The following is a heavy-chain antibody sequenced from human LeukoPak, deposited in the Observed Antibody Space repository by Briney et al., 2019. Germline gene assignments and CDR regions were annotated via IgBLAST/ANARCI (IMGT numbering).Heavy chain of an antibody. CDR2: VNNDGSAT. CDR1: GFTFSSYA. V-gene: IGHV3-74*01. D-gene: IGHD2/OR15-2a*01. J-gene: IGHJ4*02. CDR3: TSFFETN. Sequence: HPGGSLRLSCAASGFTFSSYAMSWVRQAPGKGLVWVSHVNNDGSATSYADSVKGRFTISRDSAKNTVYLHMNSLRVEDTAVYYCTSFFETNWGQGTLVTVSS.